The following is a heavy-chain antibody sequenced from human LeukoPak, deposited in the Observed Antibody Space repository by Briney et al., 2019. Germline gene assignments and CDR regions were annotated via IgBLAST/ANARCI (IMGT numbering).Heavy chain of an antibody. Sequence: SVKVSCKASGGTFSSYAISWVRQAPGQGLEWMGGIIPIFGTANYAQKFQGRVTITADGSTSTAYMELSSLRSEDTAVYYCARTSPSIAARTYYYYGMDVWGQGTTVTVSS. CDR1: GGTFSSYA. CDR2: IIPIFGTA. V-gene: IGHV1-69*13. J-gene: IGHJ6*02. D-gene: IGHD6-6*01. CDR3: ARTSPSIAARTYYYYGMDV.